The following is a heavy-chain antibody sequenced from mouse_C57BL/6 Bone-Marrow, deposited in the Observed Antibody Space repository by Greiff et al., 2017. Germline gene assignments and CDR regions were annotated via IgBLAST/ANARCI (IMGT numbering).Heavy chain of an antibody. CDR1: GYTFTSYW. Sequence: QVQLQQPGAELVMPGASVKLSCKASGYTFTSYWMHWVKPRPGQGLEWIGEIDPSDSYTNYNQKFKGKSTLTVDQSSSTAYMQLSSLSSEDSAVYYGVEISAVVYDYAMDYWGQGTSVTVSS. V-gene: IGHV1-69*01. D-gene: IGHD1-1*01. J-gene: IGHJ4*01. CDR2: IDPSDSYT. CDR3: VEISAVVYDYAMDY.